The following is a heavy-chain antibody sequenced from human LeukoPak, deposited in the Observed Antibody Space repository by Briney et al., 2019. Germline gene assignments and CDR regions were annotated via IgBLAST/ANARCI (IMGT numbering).Heavy chain of an antibody. J-gene: IGHJ4*02. CDR1: GFTFGDYA. D-gene: IGHD5-18*01. V-gene: IGHV3-49*04. CDR2: IRSKAYGGTT. CDR3: TRDSYHFDH. Sequence: GRSLRLSCTASGFTFGDYAMRWVRQAPGKGLEWEGFIRSKAYGGTTEYAASVKGRFTISRDDSQSIAYLQMNSLKTEDTAVYYCTRDSYHFDHWGQGTLVTVSS.